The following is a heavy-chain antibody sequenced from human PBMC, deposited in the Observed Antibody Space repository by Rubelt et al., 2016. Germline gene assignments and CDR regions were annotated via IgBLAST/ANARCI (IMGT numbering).Heavy chain of an antibody. D-gene: IGHD4/OR15-4a*01. V-gene: IGHV7-4-1*02. Sequence: QVQLVQSGAEVKKPGASVKVSCKASGYTFTTLAMNWVRQAPGQGLEWMGWINANTGDPTYSQGFTGRFVFSLDTSVNTAYLQISSLQPEDTAVYFCARGHYGAWGQGTLVTVSS. J-gene: IGHJ5*02. CDR2: INANTGDP. CDR1: GYTFTTLA. CDR3: ARGHYGA.